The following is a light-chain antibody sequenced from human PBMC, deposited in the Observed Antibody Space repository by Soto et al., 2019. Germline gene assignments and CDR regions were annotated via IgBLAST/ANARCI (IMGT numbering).Light chain of an antibody. CDR2: KAS. J-gene: IGKJ1*01. V-gene: IGKV1-5*03. Sequence: DIKMTQSPSTLSASVGDRVTITCRASQSISSWLAWYQQKPGKAPKLLIYKASTLESGVPSRFSGSGSGTEFTLTISSLQPDDFATYYCQQYNNYSETFGQGTKVDIK. CDR1: QSISSW. CDR3: QQYNNYSET.